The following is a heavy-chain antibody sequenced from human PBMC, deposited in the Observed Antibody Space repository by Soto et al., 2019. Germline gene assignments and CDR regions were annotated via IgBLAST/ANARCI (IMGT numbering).Heavy chain of an antibody. CDR1: GYSFTSYW. CDR3: ARTSAAGKYYYGMDV. D-gene: IGHD6-13*01. Sequence: EVQLVQSGAEVKKPGESLKISCKGSGYSFTSYWIGWVRQMPGKGLEWMGIIYPGDSDTRYSPSFQGQVTISADKSISTDYLQWSSLKASDTAMYYCARTSAAGKYYYGMDVWGQGTTVTVSS. J-gene: IGHJ6*02. CDR2: IYPGDSDT. V-gene: IGHV5-51*01.